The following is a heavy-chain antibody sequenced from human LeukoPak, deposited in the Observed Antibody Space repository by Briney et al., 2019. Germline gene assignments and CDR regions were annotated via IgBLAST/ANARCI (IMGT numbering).Heavy chain of an antibody. CDR3: ARVAHYSSSPFDS. D-gene: IGHD6-6*01. Sequence: GALPLSCAASGFTFSDYYMSWSRKAQGKGLGWVSYSSSSGSSIYYEDSVKGRFIISRDNAKKTQYLQKNSLRAEDTAVYYCARVAHYSSSPFDSWGQGTLVTVSS. J-gene: IGHJ4*02. CDR1: GFTFSDYY. V-gene: IGHV3-11*01. CDR2: SSSSGSSI.